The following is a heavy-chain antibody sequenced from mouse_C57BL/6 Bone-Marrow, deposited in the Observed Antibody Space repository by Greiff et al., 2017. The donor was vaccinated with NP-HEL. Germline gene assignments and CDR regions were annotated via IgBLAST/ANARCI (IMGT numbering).Heavy chain of an antibody. CDR1: GYAFSSYW. Sequence: LVESGAELVKPGASVKISCKASGYAFSSYWMNWVKQRPGKGLAWIGQIYPGDGDTNYNGKFKGKATLTADKSSSTAYMQLSSLTSEDSAVYFCARFHYGYAFDYWGQGTTLTVSS. CDR2: IYPGDGDT. D-gene: IGHD2-2*01. CDR3: ARFHYGYAFDY. V-gene: IGHV1-80*01. J-gene: IGHJ2*01.